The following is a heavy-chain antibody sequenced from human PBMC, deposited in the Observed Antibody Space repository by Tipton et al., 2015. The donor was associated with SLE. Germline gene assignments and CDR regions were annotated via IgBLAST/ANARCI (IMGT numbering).Heavy chain of an antibody. V-gene: IGHV4-39*07. CDR1: GGSISSSSYY. J-gene: IGHJ4*02. Sequence: TLSLTCTVSGGSISSSSYYWGWIRQPPGKGLEWIGSIYYSGSTYYNPSLKSRVTISVDTSKNQFSLKLSSVTAADTAVYYCASLYYGDHFDYWGQGTLVTVSS. CDR2: IYYSGST. D-gene: IGHD4-17*01. CDR3: ASLYYGDHFDY.